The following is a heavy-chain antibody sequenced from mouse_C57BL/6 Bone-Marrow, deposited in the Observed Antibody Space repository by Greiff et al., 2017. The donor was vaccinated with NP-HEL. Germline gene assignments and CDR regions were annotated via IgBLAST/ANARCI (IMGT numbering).Heavy chain of an antibody. D-gene: IGHD1-1*01. J-gene: IGHJ3*01. CDR1: GFSLTSYG. CDR2: IWGVGST. V-gene: IGHV2-6*01. Sequence: VKVVESGPGLVAPSQSLSITCTVSGFSLTSYGVDWVRQSPGKGLEWLGVIWGVGSTNYNSALKSRLSISKDNSKSQVFLKMNSLQTDDTAMYYCASPYYGTPFAYWGQGTLVTVSA. CDR3: ASPYYGTPFAY.